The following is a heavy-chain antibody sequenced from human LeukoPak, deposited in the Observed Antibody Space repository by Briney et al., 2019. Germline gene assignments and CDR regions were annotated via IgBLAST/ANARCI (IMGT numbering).Heavy chain of an antibody. CDR2: ISDSGSDT. J-gene: IGHJ5*02. V-gene: IGHV3-23*01. CDR1: GSTLSSYA. D-gene: IGHD3-10*01. CDR3: AKDLGVVRGVIHSARFDP. Sequence: GGSLRLSCAASGSTLSSYAMSWVRQAPGKGLEWVSVISDSGSDTDYADSVKGRFTISRDNSKNTLYLQLNSLRAEDTAVYYCAKDLGVVRGVIHSARFDPWGQGTLVTVSS.